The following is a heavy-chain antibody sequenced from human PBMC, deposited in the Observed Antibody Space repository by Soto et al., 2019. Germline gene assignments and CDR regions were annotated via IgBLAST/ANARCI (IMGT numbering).Heavy chain of an antibody. Sequence: QIQLVQSGGEVKKPGASVKVSCKSSGYTCISHSITWVRQAPGQGLEWMGRISAYNGNTNYAQKLQGRVTMTTDTSTNTAYMELRNLRSDDTAVYYCARGAFCGGASGCRDMDVWGQGTTVTVSS. V-gene: IGHV1-18*01. CDR3: ARGAFCGGASGCRDMDV. D-gene: IGHD2-21*01. CDR2: ISAYNGNT. CDR1: GYTCISHS. J-gene: IGHJ6*02.